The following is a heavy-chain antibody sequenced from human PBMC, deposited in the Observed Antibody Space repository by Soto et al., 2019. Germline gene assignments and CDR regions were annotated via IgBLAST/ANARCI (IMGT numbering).Heavy chain of an antibody. Sequence: LSLTCSISWDSVSSNSAAWNWISQSPSRGLEWLGRTYYRSNWSNDYAISVKSRITINPDTSKNQFSLRLYSVTPEDTAVHYCAGVSWFRGMDVWGQGTPVTVSS. D-gene: IGHD3-10*01. V-gene: IGHV6-1*01. CDR3: AGVSWFRGMDV. CDR1: WDSVSSNSAA. J-gene: IGHJ6*02. CDR2: TYYRSNWSN.